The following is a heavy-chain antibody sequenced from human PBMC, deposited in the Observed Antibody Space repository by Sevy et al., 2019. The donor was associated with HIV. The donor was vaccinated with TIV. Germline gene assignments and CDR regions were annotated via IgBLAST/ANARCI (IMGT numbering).Heavy chain of an antibody. CDR3: ARRLAAAGGGNEYFQP. J-gene: IGHJ1*01. CDR2: MSYSGNS. V-gene: IGHV4-39*01. D-gene: IGHD6-13*01. CDR1: GGSINNKAYY. Sequence: SETLSHTCTVSGGSINNKAYYWAWIRQPPGKGLEWIGSMSYSGNSYYNPSLNCRVTISLDTSKNQFSLRLTFVTAADTTVYYCARRLAAAGGGNEYFQPWGQGTLVTVSS.